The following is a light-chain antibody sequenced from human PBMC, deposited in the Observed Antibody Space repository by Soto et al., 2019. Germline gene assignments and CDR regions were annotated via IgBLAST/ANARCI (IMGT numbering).Light chain of an antibody. V-gene: IGKV3D-20*02. CDR2: DST. CDR3: HQGNK. J-gene: IGKJ5*01. Sequence: ESVLTPSPGTLSLPPGASASLSCRASQSVSRSYLGWSQQKPGQAPRLLIYDSTNRATSIPARFSGSRSGTDFTLPISSDDPEDFAMYYCHQGNKFGQGTRLEIK. CDR1: QSVSRSY.